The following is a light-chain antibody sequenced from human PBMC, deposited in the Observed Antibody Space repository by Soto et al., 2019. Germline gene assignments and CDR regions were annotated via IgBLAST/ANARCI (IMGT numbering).Light chain of an antibody. CDR3: QQRINWPLT. CDR2: DAS. V-gene: IGKV3-11*01. CDR1: QIVSNF. Sequence: EIVLIQSPATLSLSPGERATLSCRASQIVSNFLAWYQQKPGQAPRLLIYDASSRATGIPTRFSGSGSGTDFTLSISSLEPEDFAVYYCQQRINWPLTFGGGTKVEIK. J-gene: IGKJ4*01.